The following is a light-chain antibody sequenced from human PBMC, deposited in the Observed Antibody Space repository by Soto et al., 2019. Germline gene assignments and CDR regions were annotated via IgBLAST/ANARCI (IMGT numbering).Light chain of an antibody. J-gene: IGKJ4*01. CDR3: QHYGDWPLA. CDR2: ASS. V-gene: IGKV3-15*01. CDR1: QSVGNN. Sequence: EIVVTQSPATLSVSPGERATLSCRASQSVGNNFAWYQQKPGQAPRLLIFASSTRATGVPARFSGGGSGTDLTLTIASLQSEDFAVYYCQHYGDWPLAFGGGAKVVIE.